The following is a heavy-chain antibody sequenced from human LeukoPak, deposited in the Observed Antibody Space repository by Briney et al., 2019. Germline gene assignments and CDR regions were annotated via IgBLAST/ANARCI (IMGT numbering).Heavy chain of an antibody. Sequence: SVKVSCKASGGTFSSYAISWVRQAPGQGLEWMGGIIPIFDTTDYAQKFQGRVTITADESTSTAYMELSSLRSEDTAVFYCARISLGAIWGYYYGMDVWGQGTTVTVSS. CDR3: ARISLGAIWGYYYGMDV. CDR1: GGTFSSYA. CDR2: IIPIFDTT. V-gene: IGHV1-69*13. D-gene: IGHD1-26*01. J-gene: IGHJ6*02.